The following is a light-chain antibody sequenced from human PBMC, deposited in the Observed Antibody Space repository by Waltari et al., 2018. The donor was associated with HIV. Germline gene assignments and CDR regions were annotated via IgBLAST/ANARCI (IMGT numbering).Light chain of an antibody. CDR2: DND. Sequence: QSVLTQPPSVSGAPGQRVTISCTGTSSNIGAGYAVHWYQQVAGTAPKLLIYDNDNPPSGLPYRFSDSKSGTSASLVIAGLQAEDEADYYCQSFDNSLIFGGGTKLTVL. CDR1: SSNIGAGYA. V-gene: IGLV1-40*01. CDR3: QSFDNSLI. J-gene: IGLJ2*01.